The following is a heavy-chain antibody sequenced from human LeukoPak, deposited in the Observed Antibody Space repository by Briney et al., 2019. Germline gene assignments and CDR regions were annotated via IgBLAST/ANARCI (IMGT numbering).Heavy chain of an antibody. J-gene: IGHJ4*02. Sequence: PGGSLRLSCAASGFTVSSNYMSWVRQAPGKGLEWVSVIYSGGSTYYADSVKGRFTISRDNSKNTLYLQMNSLRAEDTAVYYCARVLSGSYYDFWSGSNFDYWGQGTLVTVSS. CDR1: GFTVSSNY. CDR3: ARVLSGSYYDFWSGSNFDY. CDR2: IYSGGST. V-gene: IGHV3-53*01. D-gene: IGHD3-3*01.